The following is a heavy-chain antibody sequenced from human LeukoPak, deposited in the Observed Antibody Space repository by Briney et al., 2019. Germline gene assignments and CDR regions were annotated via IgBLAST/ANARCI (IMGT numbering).Heavy chain of an antibody. J-gene: IGHJ3*01. V-gene: IGHV4-59*08. CDR3: ASFGSSSSQTADAFDF. Sequence: SETLSLTCTVSGGSISSYYWSWIRQPPGKGLEWIGYIYYSGSTNYNPSLKSRVTISVDTSKNQFSLKLSSVTAADTAVYYCASFGSSSSQTADAFDFWGQGTMVTVSS. D-gene: IGHD6-6*01. CDR2: IYYSGST. CDR1: GGSISSYY.